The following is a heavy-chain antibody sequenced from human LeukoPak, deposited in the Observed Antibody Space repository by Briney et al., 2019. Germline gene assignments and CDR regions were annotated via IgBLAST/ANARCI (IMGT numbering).Heavy chain of an antibody. V-gene: IGHV3-7*03. CDR2: VNRDGSET. J-gene: IGHJ6*02. CDR1: GFALSSHW. CDR3: ARNNGMDV. Sequence: GGSLRLSCAASGFALSSHWMTWVRQVPGRGPEWVANVNRDGSETYCLDSVKGRFTISKDNAKNSLYLQMNSLRAEDTALYHCARNNGMDVWGQGTTVIVPS.